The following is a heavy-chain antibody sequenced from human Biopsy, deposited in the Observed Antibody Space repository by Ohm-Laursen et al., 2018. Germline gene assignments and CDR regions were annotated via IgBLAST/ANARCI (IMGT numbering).Heavy chain of an antibody. V-gene: IGHV1-2*02. CDR2: INPNSVGT. CDR1: GYTFTDYF. CDR3: ARDLNNPYYFDY. J-gene: IGHJ4*02. Sequence: ALVKVSCKASGYTFTDYFLHWVRQAPGQGLEWMGWINPNSVGTYYAQKFQGRVTMTRDTSISTAYMELSRLRSDDTAVYYCARDLNNPYYFDYWGQGTLVTVSS. D-gene: IGHD1-14*01.